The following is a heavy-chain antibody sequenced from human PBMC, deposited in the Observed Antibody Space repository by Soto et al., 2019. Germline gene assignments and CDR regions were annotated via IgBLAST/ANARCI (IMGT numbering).Heavy chain of an antibody. Sequence: LSLTCAASGFTFSSYWMSWVRQAPGKGLEWVANIKQDGSEKYYVDSVKGRFTISRDNAKNSLYLQMNSLRAEDTAVYYCARRSSSWYVVYYYYMDVWGKGTTVTVSS. CDR1: GFTFSSYW. CDR2: IKQDGSEK. V-gene: IGHV3-7*01. D-gene: IGHD6-13*01. J-gene: IGHJ6*03. CDR3: ARRSSSWYVVYYYYMDV.